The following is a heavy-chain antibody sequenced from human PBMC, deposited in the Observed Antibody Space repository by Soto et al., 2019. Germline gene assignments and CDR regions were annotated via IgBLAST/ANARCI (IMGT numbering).Heavy chain of an antibody. CDR2: IYYSGST. CDR1: GGSVSSGSYY. CDR3: ASSSPSWPHIGYFDY. V-gene: IGHV4-61*01. J-gene: IGHJ4*02. D-gene: IGHD3-16*01. Sequence: QVQLQESGPGLVKPSETLSLTCTVSGGSVSSGSYYWSWIRQPPGKGLEWIGYIYYSGSTNYNPSLKSRVTISVDTSKNQFSLKLSSVTAADTAVYYCASSSPSWPHIGYFDYWGQGTLVTVSS.